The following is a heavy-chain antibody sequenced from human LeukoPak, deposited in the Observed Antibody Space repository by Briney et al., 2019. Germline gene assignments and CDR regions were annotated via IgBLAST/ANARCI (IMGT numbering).Heavy chain of an antibody. CDR3: AKDVSFKWNPQYYGMDV. Sequence: GGSLRLSCAASGFTFDDYAMNWVRQAPGKGLEWVSVISGDGGSTFYADSVKGRFTISRDNSKNSLYLQMNSLRTEDIALYYCAKDVSFKWNPQYYGMDVWGQGTTVTVSS. CDR2: ISGDGGST. D-gene: IGHD1-1*01. J-gene: IGHJ6*02. V-gene: IGHV3-43*02. CDR1: GFTFDDYA.